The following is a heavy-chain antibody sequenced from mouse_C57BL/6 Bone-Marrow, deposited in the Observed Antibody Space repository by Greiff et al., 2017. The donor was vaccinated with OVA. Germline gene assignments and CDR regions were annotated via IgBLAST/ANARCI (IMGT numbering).Heavy chain of an antibody. J-gene: IGHJ4*01. CDR2: IDPENGDT. D-gene: IGHD1-1*01. V-gene: IGHV14-4*01. Sequence: EVQRVESGAELVRPGASVKLSCTASGFNIKDDYMHWVKQRPEQGLEWIGWIDPENGDTEYASKFQGKATITADTSSNTAYLQLSSLTSEDTAVYYCTRHYGSFYAMDYWGQGTSVTVSS. CDR3: TRHYGSFYAMDY. CDR1: GFNIKDDY.